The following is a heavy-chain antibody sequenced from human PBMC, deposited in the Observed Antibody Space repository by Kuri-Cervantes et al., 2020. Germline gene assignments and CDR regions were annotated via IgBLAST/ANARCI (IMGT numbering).Heavy chain of an antibody. V-gene: IGHV3-23*01. CDR3: AKDFGASFEGWFDP. J-gene: IGHJ5*02. CDR2: ISGSGGST. D-gene: IGHD1-26*01. CDR1: GFTFSNAW. Sequence: GGSLRLSCAASGFTFSNAWMSWVRQAPGKGLEWVSAISGSGGSTYYADSVKGRFTISRDNSKNTLYLQMNSLRAEDTAVYYCAKDFGASFEGWFDPWGQGTLVTVSS.